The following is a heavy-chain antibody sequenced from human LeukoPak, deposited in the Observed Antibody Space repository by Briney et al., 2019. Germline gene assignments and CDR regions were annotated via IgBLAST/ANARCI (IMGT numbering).Heavy chain of an antibody. CDR2: IRHDGSNK. CDR3: AKDLSVSGSSY. Sequence: GGSLRLSCVASGFTFSSYGMRWVRQAPGKGLEWVTFIRHDGSNKYYADSVKGRFTISRDNSKNTLYLQMNSLRVEDTAVYYCAKDLSVSGSSYWGQGTLVTVSS. J-gene: IGHJ4*02. CDR1: GFTFSSYG. V-gene: IGHV3-30*02. D-gene: IGHD3-10*01.